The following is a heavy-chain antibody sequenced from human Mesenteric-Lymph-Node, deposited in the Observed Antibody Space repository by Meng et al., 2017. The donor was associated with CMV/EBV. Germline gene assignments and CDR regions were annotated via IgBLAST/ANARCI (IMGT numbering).Heavy chain of an antibody. D-gene: IGHD6-13*01. Sequence: QITLKESGPTLVKPTQTLTLTCTLPGFSLSTSGVGVGWIRQPPGKALEGLALIYWDDDKRYSPSLKSRLTITKDTSKNQVVLTMTNMDPVDTATYYCAHSSGIAAAGPFYFDYWGQGTLVTVSS. CDR1: GFSLSTSGVG. CDR3: AHSSGIAAAGPFYFDY. J-gene: IGHJ4*02. V-gene: IGHV2-5*02. CDR2: IYWDDDK.